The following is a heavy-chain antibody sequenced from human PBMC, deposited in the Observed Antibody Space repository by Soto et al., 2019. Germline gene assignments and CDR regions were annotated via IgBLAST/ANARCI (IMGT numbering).Heavy chain of an antibody. V-gene: IGHV4-34*01. CDR1: GGSFSGYY. Sequence: SETLSLTCAVYGGSFSGYYWSWIRQPPGKGLEWIGEINHSGSTNYNPSLKSRVTISVDTSKNQFSLKLSSVTAADTAVYYCARGEFFQLGGFDYWGQGTLVTVSS. CDR3: ARGEFFQLGGFDY. CDR2: INHSGST. J-gene: IGHJ4*02. D-gene: IGHD6-6*01.